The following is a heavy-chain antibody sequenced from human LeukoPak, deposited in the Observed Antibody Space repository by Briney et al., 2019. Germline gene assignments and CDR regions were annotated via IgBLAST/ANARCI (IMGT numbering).Heavy chain of an antibody. D-gene: IGHD1-26*01. J-gene: IGHJ3*02. Sequence: GGXXRXXCAASGFTFSSYSMNWVXQAPGKGXXXXSSIGGSSTSRYYADSVKGRFTISRDNAKNSLYLQMSSLRADDTALYYCAREGVGATTEAFDIWGQGTMVTVSS. CDR3: AREGVGATTEAFDI. CDR1: GFTFSSYS. V-gene: IGHV3-21*01. CDR2: IGGSSTSR.